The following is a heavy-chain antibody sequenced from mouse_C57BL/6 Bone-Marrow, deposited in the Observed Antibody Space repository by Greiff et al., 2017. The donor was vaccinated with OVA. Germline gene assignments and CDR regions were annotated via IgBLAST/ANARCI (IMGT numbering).Heavy chain of an antibody. CDR1: GYTFTSYW. CDR2: IDPSDSYT. J-gene: IGHJ3*01. Sequence: QVHVKQPGAELVMPGASVKLSCKASGYTFTSYWMHWVKQRPGQGLEWIGEIDPSDSYTNYNQKFKGKSTLTVDKSSSTAYMQLSSLTSEDSAVYYCARSGDYDQVFAYWGQGTLVTVSA. V-gene: IGHV1-69*01. CDR3: ARSGDYDQVFAY. D-gene: IGHD2-4*01.